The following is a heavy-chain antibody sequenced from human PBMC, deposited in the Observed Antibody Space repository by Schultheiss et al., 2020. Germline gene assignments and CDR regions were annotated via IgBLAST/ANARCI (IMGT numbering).Heavy chain of an antibody. Sequence: GGSLRLSCAASGFTFSNAWMSWVRQAPGKGLEWVGRIKSKTADGTTDYAAPVRGRFAISRDGSKNMLYLQMDSLKTEDTAVYYCTADTESAYYTYYYYYGMDVWGQGTTVTVSS. J-gene: IGHJ6*02. V-gene: IGHV3-15*01. CDR3: TADTESAYYTYYYYYGMDV. CDR1: GFTFSNAW. D-gene: IGHD3-22*01. CDR2: IKSKTADGTT.